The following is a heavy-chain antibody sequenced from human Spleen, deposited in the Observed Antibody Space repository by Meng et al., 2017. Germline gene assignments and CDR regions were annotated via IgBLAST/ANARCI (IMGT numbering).Heavy chain of an antibody. J-gene: IGHJ3*02. CDR3: ARGRETTIVVVIPDAFDI. D-gene: IGHD3-22*01. CDR1: GVTFSGSD. V-gene: IGHV3-73*01. CDR2: IETKPNNYAT. Sequence: GESLKISCAVSGVTFSGSDIHWVRQASGKGLEWVGRIETKPNNYATSYGESLRGRFTISRDDSKNMAYLQMSSLGAEDTAVYYCARGRETTIVVVIPDAFDIWGQGTMVTVSS.